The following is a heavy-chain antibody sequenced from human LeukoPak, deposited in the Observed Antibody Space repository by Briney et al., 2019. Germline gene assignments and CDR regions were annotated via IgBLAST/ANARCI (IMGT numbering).Heavy chain of an antibody. D-gene: IGHD2-2*01. CDR2: INPNDGDT. V-gene: IGHV1-2*02. Sequence: ASVKVSCKASGYTFTDYYMHWVRQAPGQGFEWMGWINPNDGDTNYAQKFQGRVTMTRDTSISTAHMEVSRLRFDDTAVYYCARANFLYCSSSTCLSDYWGQGTLVTVSS. CDR1: GYTFTDYY. J-gene: IGHJ4*02. CDR3: ARANFLYCSSSTCLSDY.